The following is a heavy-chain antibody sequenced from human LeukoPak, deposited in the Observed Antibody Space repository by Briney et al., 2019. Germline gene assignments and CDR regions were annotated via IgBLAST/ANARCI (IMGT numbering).Heavy chain of an antibody. CDR2: PAHDGIIR. V-gene: IGHV3-30*02. J-gene: IGHJ4*02. CDR1: RFILTNYG. D-gene: IGHD3-10*02. Sequence: GGSLRLSCTVSRFILTNYGIQWVRQVPGKGLEWVAFPAHDGIIRYFAYSVKGRFTVSRDTSKNTVYLQMNGLRLEDTAVYYCAKDVRAEGHRYFDDWGQGTLVTVSS. CDR3: AKDVRAEGHRYFDD.